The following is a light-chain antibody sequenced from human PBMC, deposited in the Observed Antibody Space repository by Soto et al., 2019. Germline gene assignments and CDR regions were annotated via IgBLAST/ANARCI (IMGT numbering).Light chain of an antibody. CDR1: QSISSY. CDR2: AAS. J-gene: IGKJ1*01. CDR3: QQSYSSPPT. Sequence: DIHLTQSPSSLSASVVDRVTITCGASQSISSYLNWYQQKPGKAPKLLIFAASSLQSGVPSRFSGSRSGPDFTLTISSLQPEDFATYYCQQSYSSPPTFGQGTKVDIK. V-gene: IGKV1-39*01.